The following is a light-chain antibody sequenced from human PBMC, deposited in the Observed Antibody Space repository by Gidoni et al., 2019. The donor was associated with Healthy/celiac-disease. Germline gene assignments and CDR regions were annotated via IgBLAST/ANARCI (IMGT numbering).Light chain of an antibody. CDR3: QQSYSTPYT. CDR1: QLISSY. J-gene: IGKJ2*01. Sequence: DIQMTQSPPSLSASVGDRVTITCPAIQLISSYLHWYQQKPGKAPKLLIYAASSLQSGVPARFSGSGSGTDFTLTISSLQPEDFATYYCQQSYSTPYTFXXXTKLEIK. CDR2: AAS. V-gene: IGKV1-39*01.